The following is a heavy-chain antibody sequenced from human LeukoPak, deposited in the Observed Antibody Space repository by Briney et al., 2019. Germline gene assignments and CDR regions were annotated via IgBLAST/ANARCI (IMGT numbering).Heavy chain of an antibody. J-gene: IGHJ2*01. CDR2: IYYSGST. CDR3: ARGRIVGATVYWYFDL. Sequence: PSQTLSLTCTVSGGSISSGGYYWSWIRQHPGKGLEWIGYIYYSGSTYYNPSLKSRVTISVDTSKNQFSLKLSSVTAADTAVYYCARGRIVGATVYWYFDLWGRGTLVTVSS. CDR1: GGSISSGGYY. V-gene: IGHV4-31*03. D-gene: IGHD1-26*01.